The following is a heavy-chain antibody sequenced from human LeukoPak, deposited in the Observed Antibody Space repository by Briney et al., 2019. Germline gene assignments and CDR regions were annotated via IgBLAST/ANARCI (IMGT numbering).Heavy chain of an antibody. CDR3: ARDYGDSSGYNDY. D-gene: IGHD3-22*01. J-gene: IGHJ4*02. V-gene: IGHV1-46*01. Sequence: GLISPRGGDTTYAQSFQGRVSMTRDTSTTTVYMELTSLRAEDTAVYYCARDYGDSSGYNDYWGQGTLVTVSS. CDR2: ISPRGGDT.